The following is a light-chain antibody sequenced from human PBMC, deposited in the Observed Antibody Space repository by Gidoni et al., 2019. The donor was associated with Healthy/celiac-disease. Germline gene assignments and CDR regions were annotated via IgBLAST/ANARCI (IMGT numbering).Light chain of an antibody. CDR1: SSNIGSNT. J-gene: IGLJ2*01. CDR2: SNN. CDR3: AAWDDSLNGVV. Sequence: QSVLTQPPSASGTPGQRVTISCYGSSSNIGSNTANWYQQLPGTAPKLLIYSNNQRPSGVPDRFSGSKSGTSASLAISGLQSEDEADYYCAAWDDSLNGVVFGGGTKVT. V-gene: IGLV1-44*01.